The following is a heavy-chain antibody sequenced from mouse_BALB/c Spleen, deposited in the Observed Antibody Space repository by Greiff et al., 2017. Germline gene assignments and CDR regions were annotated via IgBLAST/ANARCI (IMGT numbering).Heavy chain of an antibody. CDR1: GYSITSDYA. Sequence: EVKLQESGPGLVKPSQSLSLTCTVTGYSITSDYAWNWIRQFPGNKLEWMGYISYSGSTSYNPSLKSRISITRDTSKNQFFLQLNSVTTEDTATYYCAIYYGNLFAYWGQGTLVTVSA. CDR3: AIYYGNLFAY. D-gene: IGHD2-1*01. CDR2: ISYSGST. V-gene: IGHV3-2*02. J-gene: IGHJ3*01.